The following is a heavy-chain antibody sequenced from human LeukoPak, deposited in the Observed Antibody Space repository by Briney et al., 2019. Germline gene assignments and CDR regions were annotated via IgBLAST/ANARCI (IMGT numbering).Heavy chain of an antibody. CDR1: GGSIRSGDHY. D-gene: IGHD3-22*01. V-gene: IGHV4-30-4*01. CDR3: ARPYYYDSRIDP. J-gene: IGHJ5*02. Sequence: AQTLSLACTVSGGSIRSGDHYWSWIRQPPAKGLEWIAYMYYSGSTYYNPSLKSRVTMSADTSKNQLSLKLSSVTAADTAVYYCARPYYYDSRIDPWGQGILVTVSS. CDR2: MYYSGST.